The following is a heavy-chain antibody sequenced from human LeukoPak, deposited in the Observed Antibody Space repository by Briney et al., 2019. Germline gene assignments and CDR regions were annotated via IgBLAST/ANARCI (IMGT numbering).Heavy chain of an antibody. Sequence: ASVKVSCKPSGYTFTAYYMHWVRQAPGQGLTWMGWINPNTGVTNYAQKFQGRVTMTRATSINTAYMELDRLTSDDTAIYYCARSYCGGDCYWTIDYWGQGTLVTVSS. CDR2: INPNTGVT. CDR3: ARSYCGGDCYWTIDY. J-gene: IGHJ4*02. CDR1: GYTFTAYY. D-gene: IGHD2-21*02. V-gene: IGHV1-2*02.